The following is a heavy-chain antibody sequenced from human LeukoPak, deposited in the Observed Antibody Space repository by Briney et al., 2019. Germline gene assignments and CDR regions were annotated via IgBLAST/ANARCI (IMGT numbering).Heavy chain of an antibody. J-gene: IGHJ4*02. V-gene: IGHV4-59*08. CDR1: GGSISSYY. CDR3: ARQGRYYDYVWGSYRVRNFDY. CDR2: IYYSGST. D-gene: IGHD3-16*01. Sequence: SETLSLTCTVSGGSISSYYWSWIRQPPGKGLEWIGYIYYSGSTNYNPSLKSRVTISVDTSKNQFSLKLSSVTAADTAVYYCARQGRYYDYVWGSYRVRNFDYWGQGTLVTVSS.